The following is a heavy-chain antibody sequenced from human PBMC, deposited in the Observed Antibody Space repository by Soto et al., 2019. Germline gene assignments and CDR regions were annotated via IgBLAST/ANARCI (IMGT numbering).Heavy chain of an antibody. J-gene: IGHJ6*02. D-gene: IGHD6-13*01. CDR3: ARDEGSSSWYGYYYYGMDV. V-gene: IGHV1-18*01. CDR1: GYTFTSYG. CDR2: ISAYNGNT. Sequence: PSVKVSCKASGYTFTSYGISWVRQAPGQGLEWMGWISAYNGNTNYAQKLQGRVTMTTDTSTSTAYMELRSLRSDDTAVYYCARDEGSSSWYGYYYYGMDVWGQGTTVTVSS.